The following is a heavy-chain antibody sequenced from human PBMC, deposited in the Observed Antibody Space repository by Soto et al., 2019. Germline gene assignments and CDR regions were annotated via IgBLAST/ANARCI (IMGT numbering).Heavy chain of an antibody. D-gene: IGHD5-12*01. CDR3: AKSGYDYSSLDY. V-gene: IGHV4-34*01. Sequence: PSETLSLTCAVYGGSFSGYYWSWIRQPPGKGLEWIGEINHSGSTNYNPSLKSRVTISVDTSKNQFSLKLSSVTAADTAVYYCAKSGYDYSSLDYWGQGTLVTVSS. J-gene: IGHJ4*02. CDR2: INHSGST. CDR1: GGSFSGYY.